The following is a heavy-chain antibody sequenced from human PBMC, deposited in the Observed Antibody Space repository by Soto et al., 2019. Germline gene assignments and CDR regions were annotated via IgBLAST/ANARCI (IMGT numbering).Heavy chain of an antibody. Sequence: QVYLQESGPGLVKPSGTLSLTCGVSGGSISSINWWSWVRQTPGKGLEWIGDIYHNGRSNYNPSLTSRVTLSIDKSKNQFFLNLTTVTAADTAVYYCARSQGEVPTHAFDPWGQGTVVIVSS. J-gene: IGHJ5*02. CDR3: ARSQGEVPTHAFDP. V-gene: IGHV4-4*02. CDR2: IYHNGRS. D-gene: IGHD3-16*01. CDR1: GGSISSINW.